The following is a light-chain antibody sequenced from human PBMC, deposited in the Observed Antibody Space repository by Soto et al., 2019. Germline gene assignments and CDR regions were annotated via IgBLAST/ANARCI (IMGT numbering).Light chain of an antibody. J-gene: IGKJ2*01. CDR2: GAS. Sequence: EIVLTQSPATLSLSPGERATLSCRASQSVSSSYLAWYQQKPGEAPSLLIYGASNKATGIPDRFSGSGSATYFPLTISRLEPEDFAVYFCQQYNNSPEYTFGQGTQLEIK. CDR1: QSVSSSY. CDR3: QQYNNSPEYT. V-gene: IGKV3-20*01.